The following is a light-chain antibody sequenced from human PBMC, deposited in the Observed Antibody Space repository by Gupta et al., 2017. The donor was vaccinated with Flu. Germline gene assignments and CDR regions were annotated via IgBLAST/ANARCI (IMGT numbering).Light chain of an antibody. CDR3: QSYDADNHGV. J-gene: IGLJ3*02. CDR1: SGSIASNY. Sequence: KFALTQPHSVSWSPGQTITISCTRNSGSIASNYVQWYQHRPGSSPTTVIYQDNLRPSEVPDRFSGSTSSYSASLTISGLKTEDEAVYYCQSYDADNHGVFGGGTRVTVL. CDR2: QDN. V-gene: IGLV6-57*01.